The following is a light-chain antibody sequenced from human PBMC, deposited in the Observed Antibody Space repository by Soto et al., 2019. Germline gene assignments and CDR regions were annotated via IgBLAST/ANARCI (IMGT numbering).Light chain of an antibody. Sequence: EIVLTQSSGTLSLSPGERATLSCRASQSVSSNYLAWYQQKPGQAPRPLIYGASSRATGIPDRFSGSGSGTDFTLTISRLEPEDFAVYYCQYYGSSPYTFGQGTKLEIK. CDR1: QSVSSNY. CDR3: QYYGSSPYT. J-gene: IGKJ2*01. CDR2: GAS. V-gene: IGKV3-20*01.